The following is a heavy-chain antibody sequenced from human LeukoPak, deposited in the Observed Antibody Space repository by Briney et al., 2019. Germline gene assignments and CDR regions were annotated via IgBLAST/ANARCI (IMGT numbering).Heavy chain of an antibody. V-gene: IGHV4-59*08. Sequence: PSETLSLTCTVSGGSISSYYWSWIRQPPGKGLEWIGYIYYSGSTYNNPSLKSRVTISVDTPKNQFSLKLTSVTAADTAVYYCARGGGNGGGWVGHYYYMDVWGKGTTVTVSS. CDR2: IYYSGST. CDR3: ARGGGNGGGWVGHYYYMDV. CDR1: GGSISSYY. J-gene: IGHJ6*03. D-gene: IGHD4-23*01.